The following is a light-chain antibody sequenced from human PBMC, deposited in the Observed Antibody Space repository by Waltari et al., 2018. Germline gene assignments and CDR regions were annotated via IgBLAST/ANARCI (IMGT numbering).Light chain of an antibody. CDR2: AAS. Sequence: AIQMTQSPSSLSASVGDRVTITCRASQGIGNDLGWYQQKPGKAPKLLIYAASTLQSGVPSRFSGSGSGTDFTVTISSLQPEDFATYYCLQSYNFPRTFGQGAKVEIK. J-gene: IGKJ1*01. V-gene: IGKV1-6*01. CDR3: LQSYNFPRT. CDR1: QGIGND.